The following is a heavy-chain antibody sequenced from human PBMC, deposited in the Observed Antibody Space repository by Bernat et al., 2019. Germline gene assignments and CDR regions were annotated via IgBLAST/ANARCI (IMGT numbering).Heavy chain of an antibody. D-gene: IGHD6-25*01. V-gene: IGHV3-33*01. Sequence: QVQLVESGGGVVQPGTSLRLSCVASGFTFSNYGMHWVRQAPGTGLEWLVVIWYDSSNSYYADSVRGRFTISKDNSKNTLFLQMNSLRTEDTGVYYCAREGWSAMAAAGTGADYWGQGTLVSVSS. CDR2: IWYDSSNS. J-gene: IGHJ4*02. CDR3: AREGWSAMAAAGTGADY. CDR1: GFTFSNYG.